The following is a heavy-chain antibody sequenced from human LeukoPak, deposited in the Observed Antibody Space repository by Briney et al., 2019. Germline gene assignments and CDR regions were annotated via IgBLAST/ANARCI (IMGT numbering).Heavy chain of an antibody. D-gene: IGHD3-10*01. J-gene: IGHJ4*02. CDR3: TRDVRPRGGIDS. CDR2: INPNSGGT. V-gene: IGHV1-2*02. Sequence: ASVKVSCKASGYTFTVYYMHWVRQAPGQGLEWMGWINPNSGGTNYAQKFQGRVTMTRDTSISTAYMELSRLRSDDTALYYCTRDVRPRGGIDSWGQGTLVTVSP. CDR1: GYTFTVYY.